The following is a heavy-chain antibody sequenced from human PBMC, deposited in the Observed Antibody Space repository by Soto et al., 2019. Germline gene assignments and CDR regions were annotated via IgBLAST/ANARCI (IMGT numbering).Heavy chain of an antibody. D-gene: IGHD2-8*02. V-gene: IGHV1-69*13. CDR1: GGTFSIYG. CDR3: ATSVGIPPTGEDGMDV. CDR2: IIPILTTP. Sequence: ASVKVSCKASGGTFSIYGFSWVQQAPGQGPEWIGGIIPILTTPNYAQKFHGRVTIVADESTTTVYMELSSLKSEDTAVYYCATSVGIPPTGEDGMDVWGQGTSVTVSS. J-gene: IGHJ6*02.